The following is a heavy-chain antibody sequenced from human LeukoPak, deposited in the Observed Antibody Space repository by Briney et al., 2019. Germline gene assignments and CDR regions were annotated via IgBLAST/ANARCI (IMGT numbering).Heavy chain of an antibody. Sequence: GGSLRLSCEASGFTFSNYWMSWVRQAPGKGIEWVANLKPDGSEKNYVDSVKGRFTISRDNAKNSLYLQMNSLRTEDTAVYYCARGSDPTFDFWSGYPHYYMDVWGKGTTVTVSS. J-gene: IGHJ6*03. D-gene: IGHD3-3*01. V-gene: IGHV3-7*02. CDR3: ARGSDPTFDFWSGYPHYYMDV. CDR2: LKPDGSEK. CDR1: GFTFSNYW.